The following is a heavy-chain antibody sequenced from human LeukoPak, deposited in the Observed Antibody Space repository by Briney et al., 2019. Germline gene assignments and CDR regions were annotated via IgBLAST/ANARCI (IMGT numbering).Heavy chain of an antibody. J-gene: IGHJ5*01. CDR1: SCSFSSDTDY. CDR2: IYNSGST. Sequence: SETLSLTCTVSSCSFSSDTDYWRWLRQPPGKGLEYIGYIYNSGSTNYNPSLKSPVTISVDTSKNQFSLKLSSVTAADPAVYYCARDTKRGDGYNYDSWGQGTLVTISS. V-gene: IGHV4-61*01. D-gene: IGHD5-24*01. CDR3: ARDTKRGDGYNYDS.